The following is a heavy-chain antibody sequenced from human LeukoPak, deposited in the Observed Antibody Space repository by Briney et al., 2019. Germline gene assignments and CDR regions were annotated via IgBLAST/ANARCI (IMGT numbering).Heavy chain of an antibody. Sequence: ASVKVSCKASGYTFTRYYVHWVRQAPGQGLEWMGRITPNTGDTIYAKRFQGRATVTRDPSISAAYMELSSRRSDDSPIYYCARDLVGGLWSAGFWGQGTLVTVSS. J-gene: IGHJ4*02. D-gene: IGHD3-3*01. CDR1: GYTFTRYY. CDR2: ITPNTGDT. CDR3: ARDLVGGLWSAGF. V-gene: IGHV1-2*06.